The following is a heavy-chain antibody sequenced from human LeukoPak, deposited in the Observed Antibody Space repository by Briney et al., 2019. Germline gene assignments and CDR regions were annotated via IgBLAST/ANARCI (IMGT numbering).Heavy chain of an antibody. CDR1: GFTFDDYG. D-gene: IGHD3/OR15-3a*01. CDR3: AKGRWGLTINNFDL. Sequence: PGGSLRLSCAASGFTFDDYGMSWVRQAPGKGLEWVSGINWNGGSTGYTDSVKGRFTISRDNAKNSLYLQMNSLGGEDTALYYCAKGRWGLTINNFDLWGQGTMVTVSS. J-gene: IGHJ3*01. CDR2: INWNGGST. V-gene: IGHV3-20*04.